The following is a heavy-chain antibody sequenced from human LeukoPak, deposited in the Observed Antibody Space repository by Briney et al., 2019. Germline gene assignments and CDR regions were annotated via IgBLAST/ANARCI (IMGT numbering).Heavy chain of an antibody. Sequence: GGSLRLSCAASGFTFSSYGMHWVRQAPGKGPEWVAVTSYDGSNKYYADSVKGRFTISRDNSKNTLSLQMNSLRVEDTAMYYCAKEGSGYYRWGQGTLVTVSS. D-gene: IGHD3-22*01. CDR2: TSYDGSNK. V-gene: IGHV3-30*18. J-gene: IGHJ5*02. CDR1: GFTFSSYG. CDR3: AKEGSGYYR.